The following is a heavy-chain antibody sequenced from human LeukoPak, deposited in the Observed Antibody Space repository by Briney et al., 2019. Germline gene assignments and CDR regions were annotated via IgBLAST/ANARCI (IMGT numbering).Heavy chain of an antibody. Sequence: GGSLRLSCVASGFTFSDYAMHWVRQAPGKGLECVAVISDDGTYKDYADSVKGRFTISRDNAKNSLYLQMNSLRAEDTAVYYCAREYYDSSGYPLYFDYWGQGTLVTVSS. J-gene: IGHJ4*02. CDR1: GFTFSDYA. D-gene: IGHD3-22*01. V-gene: IGHV3-30*04. CDR3: AREYYDSSGYPLYFDY. CDR2: ISDDGTYK.